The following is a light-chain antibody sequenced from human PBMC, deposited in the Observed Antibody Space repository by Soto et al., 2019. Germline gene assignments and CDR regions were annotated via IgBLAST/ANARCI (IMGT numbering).Light chain of an antibody. J-gene: IGKJ5*01. V-gene: IGKV1-12*01. CDR3: QQAYSFPIT. CDR2: GAS. Sequence: DIQMTQSPSSLSASVGDRVTITCQASQNINNYLNWYQQKPGRAPELLIHGASRLQSGVPARFSGSGSGTDFTLSINSLQPEDFATYYCQQAYSFPITFGQGTRLEIK. CDR1: QNINNY.